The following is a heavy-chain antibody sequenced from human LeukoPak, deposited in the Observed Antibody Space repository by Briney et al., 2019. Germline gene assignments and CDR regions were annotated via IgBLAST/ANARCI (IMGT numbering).Heavy chain of an antibody. CDR2: ISYDGNNK. V-gene: IGHV3-30*18. D-gene: IGHD6-19*01. Sequence: GRSLRLSCAAPGFTFSSYGMHWVRQAPGKGLEWVAAISYDGNNKYYADSVKGRLTISRDNSKNTLYVQMNSLRAEDTAVYYCAKDGVEQWLAYYFDYWGQGTLVTVSS. CDR3: AKDGVEQWLAYYFDY. J-gene: IGHJ4*02. CDR1: GFTFSSYG.